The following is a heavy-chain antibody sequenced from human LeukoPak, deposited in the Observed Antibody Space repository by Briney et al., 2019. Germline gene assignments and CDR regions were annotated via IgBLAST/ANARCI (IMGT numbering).Heavy chain of an antibody. CDR1: GFTFSSYW. V-gene: IGHV3-7*01. CDR3: ARAEWYYDSSGYYRY. D-gene: IGHD3-22*01. CDR2: IKQDGSEK. Sequence: GGSLRLSCAASGFTFSSYWMSWVRQAPGKGLEWVANIKQDGSEKYYVDSVKGRFTISRDNAKNSLYLQMNSLRAEDTAVYYCARAEWYYDSSGYYRYWGQGTLVTVSS. J-gene: IGHJ4*02.